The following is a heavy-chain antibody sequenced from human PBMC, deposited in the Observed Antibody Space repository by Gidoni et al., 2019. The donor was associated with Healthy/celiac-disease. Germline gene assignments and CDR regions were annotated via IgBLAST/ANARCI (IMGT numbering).Heavy chain of an antibody. Sequence: QVQLVESGGGLVKPGGSLRLSCAASGFNFSDYYMSWIRQAPGRGLEWVSYISSSSSTIYYADAVKGRCTISRDNAKNSLYLQMNSLRAEDTAVYYCARARGVTTRSPFDYWGQGTLVTVSS. V-gene: IGHV3-11*01. D-gene: IGHD4-17*01. CDR1: GFNFSDYY. CDR3: ARARGVTTRSPFDY. J-gene: IGHJ4*02. CDR2: ISSSSSTI.